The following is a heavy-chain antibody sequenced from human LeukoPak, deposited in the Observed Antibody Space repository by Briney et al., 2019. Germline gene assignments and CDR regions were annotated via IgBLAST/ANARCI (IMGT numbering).Heavy chain of an antibody. CDR3: ARVPSPKLIVATIYYFDY. D-gene: IGHD5-12*01. J-gene: IGHJ4*02. V-gene: IGHV4-4*07. CDR1: GDSISYFY. Sequence: SETLSLTCSVSGDSISYFYWSWIRQAAGKGLEWIGRISGSGSTDYNASLKSRVTISVDTSKNQFSLKLSSVTAADTAVYYCARVPSPKLIVATIYYFDYWGQGTLVTVSS. CDR2: ISGSGST.